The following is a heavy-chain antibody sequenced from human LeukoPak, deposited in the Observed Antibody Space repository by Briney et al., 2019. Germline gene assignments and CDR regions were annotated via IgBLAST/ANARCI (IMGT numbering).Heavy chain of an antibody. CDR2: INHSGST. J-gene: IGHJ1*01. Sequence: SETLSLTCTVSGGSISSYYWSWIRQPPGKGLEWIGEINHSGSTNYNPSLKSRVTISVDTSKNQFSLKLSSVTAADTAVYYCARGLRDAEYFQHWGQGTLVTVSS. V-gene: IGHV4-34*01. CDR3: ARGLRDAEYFQH. CDR1: GGSISSYY.